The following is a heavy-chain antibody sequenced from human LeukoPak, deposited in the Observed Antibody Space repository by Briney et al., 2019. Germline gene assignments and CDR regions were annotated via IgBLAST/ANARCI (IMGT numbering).Heavy chain of an antibody. V-gene: IGHV1-24*01. Sequence: ASVKVSCKVSGYTLTELSMHWVRQAPGKGLEWMGGFDPEDGETIYAQKFQGRVTMTEDTSTDTAYMELSSLRSEDTAVYYCARAPRDSSGYGSYNWFDPWGQGTLVTVSS. J-gene: IGHJ5*02. CDR1: GYTLTELS. CDR2: FDPEDGET. CDR3: ARAPRDSSGYGSYNWFDP. D-gene: IGHD3-22*01.